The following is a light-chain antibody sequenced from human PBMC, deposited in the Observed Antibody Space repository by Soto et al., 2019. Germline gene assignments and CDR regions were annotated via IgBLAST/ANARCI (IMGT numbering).Light chain of an antibody. CDR2: GAS. CDR1: QSVSSNY. CDR3: QPYGSSRVT. Sequence: EIVLTQAPGTLSLSPGERATLSCRASQSVSSNYLAWYQQKPGQAPRLLIYGASSRATGIPDRFSGSGSGTDFTLTISRLEPEDFAVYYCQPYGSSRVTFGQGTRLEIK. V-gene: IGKV3-20*01. J-gene: IGKJ5*01.